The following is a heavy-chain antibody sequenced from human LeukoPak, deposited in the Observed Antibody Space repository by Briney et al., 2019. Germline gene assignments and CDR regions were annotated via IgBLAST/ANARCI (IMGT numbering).Heavy chain of an antibody. D-gene: IGHD3-16*01. CDR3: AKDPTGGVFFDY. CDR1: GFTFSSYA. J-gene: IGHJ4*02. CDR2: ISAGGGST. V-gene: IGHV3-23*01. Sequence: GGSLRLSCAASGFTFSSYAMSWVRQAPGKGLEWVSTISAGGGSTYYADSVKGRFTISRDNFKNTLYLQMDSLRAEDTAVYYCAKDPTGGVFFDYWGQGTLVTVSS.